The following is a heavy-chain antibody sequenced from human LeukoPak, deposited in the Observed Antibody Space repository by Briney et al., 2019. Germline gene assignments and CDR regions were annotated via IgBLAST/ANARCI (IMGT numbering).Heavy chain of an antibody. J-gene: IGHJ4*02. V-gene: IGHV4-34*01. CDR3: AREDYYFDS. CDR1: GGSITAYC. CDR2: INHSRGT. Sequence: SETLSLTCSVYGGSITAYCWSWIRQPPGKGLEWIGEINHSRGTKYNPSLESRVTILLDASKNEFSLNLNSVTAADTAVYYCAREDYYFDSWGQGILVTVSS.